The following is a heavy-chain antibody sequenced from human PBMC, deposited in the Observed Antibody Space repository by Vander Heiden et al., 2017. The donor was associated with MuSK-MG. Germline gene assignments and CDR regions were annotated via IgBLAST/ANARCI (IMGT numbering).Heavy chain of an antibody. CDR2: ISGSGGRT. D-gene: IGHD4-17*01. CDR3: AKKTYGDYGRGREYFFDY. CDR1: EFTFSNQA. J-gene: IGHJ4*02. Sequence: EVQLLESGGGLVQPGGSQRLSCAASEFTFSNQAMSWVRQAPGKGLEWVSGISGSGGRTFYADSVNGRFTISRDNSKNTLYLQMNSLRAEDPAVYYCAKKTYGDYGRGREYFFDYWGQGPLVTVSS. V-gene: IGHV3-23*01.